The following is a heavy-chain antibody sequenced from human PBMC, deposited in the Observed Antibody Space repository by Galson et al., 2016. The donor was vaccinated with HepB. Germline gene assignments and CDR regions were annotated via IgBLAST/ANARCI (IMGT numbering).Heavy chain of an antibody. D-gene: IGHD2-21*02. V-gene: IGHV3-21*01. CDR2: ISGTSTYI. CDR1: LFSFSTYT. CDR3: ATSGGGYHFYYDY. Sequence: SLRLSCAASLFSFSTYTINWLRQAPGKGLEWVSSISGTSTYIYYSDSVRGRSTISRDNAKSSLYLHMSSLRAEDTAVYYCATSGGGYHFYYDYWGQGTLVTVSS. J-gene: IGHJ4*02.